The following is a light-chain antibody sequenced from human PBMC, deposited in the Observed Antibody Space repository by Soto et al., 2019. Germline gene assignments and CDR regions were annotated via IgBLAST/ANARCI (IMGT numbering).Light chain of an antibody. CDR1: SSDVGGYNY. J-gene: IGLJ1*01. CDR3: CSYAGSYTFDV. Sequence: QSVLTQPRSVSGSPGQSVTISCTGTSSDVGGYNYVSWYQQHPGKAPKLMIYDVSKRPSGVPDRFSSSKSGNTASLTISGLQAEDEADYYCCSYAGSYTFDVFGTGTKLTVL. CDR2: DVS. V-gene: IGLV2-11*01.